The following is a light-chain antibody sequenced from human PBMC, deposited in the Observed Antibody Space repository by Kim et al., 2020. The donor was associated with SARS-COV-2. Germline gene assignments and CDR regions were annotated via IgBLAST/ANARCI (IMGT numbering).Light chain of an antibody. CDR2: DNN. V-gene: IGLV1-51*01. Sequence: GQMVTISCSGSSSNIGNNYVSWYQQFPGTAPKLLIYDNNKRPSGIPDRFSGSKSGTSATLGITGLQTGDEADYYCGTWDGSLSAGVFGGGTKVTVL. CDR3: GTWDGSLSAGV. J-gene: IGLJ3*02. CDR1: SSNIGNNY.